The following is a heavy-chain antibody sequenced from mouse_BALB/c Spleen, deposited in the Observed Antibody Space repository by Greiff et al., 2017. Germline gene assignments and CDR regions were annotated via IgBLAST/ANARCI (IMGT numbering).Heavy chain of an antibody. Sequence: EVMLVESGGGLVKPGGSLKLSCAASGFTFSSYAMSWVRQTPEKRLEWVASISSGGSTYYPDSVKGRFTISRDNARNILYLQMSSLRSEDTAMYYCAMITGAYYFDYWGQGTTLTVSS. CDR3: AMITGAYYFDY. CDR2: ISSGGST. J-gene: IGHJ2*01. D-gene: IGHD2-4*01. V-gene: IGHV5-6-5*01. CDR1: GFTFSSYA.